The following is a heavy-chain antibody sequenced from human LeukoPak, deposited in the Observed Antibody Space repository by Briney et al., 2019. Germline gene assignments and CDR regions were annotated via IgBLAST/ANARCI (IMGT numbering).Heavy chain of an antibody. CDR3: ARDGQQLHPHWGYYFDY. D-gene: IGHD6-13*01. Sequence: SETLSLTCTVSGGSISSAGYYWSCIRQPAGKGLECIGRIYTNGNTNYNPSLKSRVTISVDTSKNQFSLNLSSVTAADTAVYYCARDGQQLHPHWGYYFDYWGQGTLVTVSS. CDR2: IYTNGNT. V-gene: IGHV4-61*02. J-gene: IGHJ4*02. CDR1: GGSISSAGYY.